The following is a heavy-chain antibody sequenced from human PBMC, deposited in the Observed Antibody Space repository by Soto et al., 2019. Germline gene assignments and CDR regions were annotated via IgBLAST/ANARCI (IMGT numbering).Heavy chain of an antibody. Sequence: GASVHVSCQASGYTFTSYVISWARPATGQGLEWMGWMDPKSGHTDYAAKFQGRVTMTRNTPITTAYMELSSLRSDDTAVYYGAGSRGWLDHWGQGTLVTVSS. V-gene: IGHV1-8*01. J-gene: IGHJ5*02. CDR1: GYTFTSYV. CDR3: AGSRGWLDH. CDR2: MDPKSGHT.